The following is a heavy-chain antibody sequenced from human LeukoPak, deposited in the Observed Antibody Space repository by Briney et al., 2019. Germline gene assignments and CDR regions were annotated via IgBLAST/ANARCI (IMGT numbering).Heavy chain of an antibody. Sequence: GGSLRLSCAASGFRFSNYGMSWVRQAPGKGLAWVSSITGSGGSTRVDSVKDRFTISRDNSENTLYLQMNSLRADDTAVYFCAKNLLGSESFSWHFDLWGRGTLVTVSS. D-gene: IGHD1-26*01. CDR1: GFRFSNYG. J-gene: IGHJ2*01. CDR2: ITGSGGST. CDR3: AKNLLGSESFSWHFDL. V-gene: IGHV3-23*01.